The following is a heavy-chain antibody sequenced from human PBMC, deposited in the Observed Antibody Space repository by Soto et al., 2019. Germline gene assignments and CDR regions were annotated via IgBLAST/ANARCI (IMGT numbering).Heavy chain of an antibody. CDR1: GDSVSRNIAA. V-gene: IGHV6-1*01. CDR3: ARHIAVAGRNWFDP. J-gene: IGHJ5*02. CDR2: TYYRSKWYN. D-gene: IGHD6-19*01. Sequence: SQTLSLTCAISGDSVSRNIAAWNWIRQSPSRGLEWLGRTYYRSKWYNDYAVSVKSRITINPDTSKNQFSLQLNSVTPEDTAVYYCARHIAVAGRNWFDPWGQGTLVTVSS.